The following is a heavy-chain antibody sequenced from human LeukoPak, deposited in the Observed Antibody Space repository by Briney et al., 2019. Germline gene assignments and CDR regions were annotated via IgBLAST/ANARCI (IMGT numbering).Heavy chain of an antibody. Sequence: GGSLRLSCAASGFTFSSYEMSWVRQAPGKGLEWVSVIYSGGSTYYADSVKGRFTISRDNSKNTLYLQMNSLRAEDTAVYYCASSRAGTFDYWGQGTLVTVSS. V-gene: IGHV3-53*01. CDR3: ASSRAGTFDY. CDR1: GFTFSSYE. CDR2: IYSGGST. J-gene: IGHJ4*02. D-gene: IGHD6-19*01.